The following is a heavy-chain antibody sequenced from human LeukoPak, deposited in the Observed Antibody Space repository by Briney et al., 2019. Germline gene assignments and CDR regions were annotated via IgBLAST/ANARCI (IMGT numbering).Heavy chain of an antibody. V-gene: IGHV1-8*03. D-gene: IGHD5-24*01. J-gene: IGHJ4*02. CDR2: MNPNRGNT. CDR3: ARVVGMATIYY. Sequence: ASVKVSCKASGYTFTSYDINWVRQATGQGLEWMGWMNPNRGNTGYAQKFQGRATITRNTSISTAYMELSSLRSEDTAVYYCARVVGMATIYYWGQGTLVTVSS. CDR1: GYTFTSYD.